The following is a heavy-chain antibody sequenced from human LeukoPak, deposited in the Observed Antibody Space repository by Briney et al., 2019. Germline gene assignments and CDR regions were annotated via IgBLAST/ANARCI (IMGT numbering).Heavy chain of an antibody. Sequence: GGSLRLSCAASGFTFSSYAMSWVRHAPGKGLEWVSLISATGTYYADSVKGRFTISRDISSNTLYLQMNSLRADDTAVYYCAKGQGSGSYPLDYWGQGTLVTVSS. V-gene: IGHV3-23*01. CDR2: ISATGT. CDR1: GFTFSSYA. J-gene: IGHJ4*02. CDR3: AKGQGSGSYPLDY. D-gene: IGHD3-16*02.